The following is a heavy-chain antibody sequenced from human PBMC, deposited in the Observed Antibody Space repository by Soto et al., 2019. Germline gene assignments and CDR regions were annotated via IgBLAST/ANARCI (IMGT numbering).Heavy chain of an antibody. CDR1: GFTFSSYA. CDR3: AKNPAKWFGELIPYFDY. J-gene: IGHJ4*02. V-gene: IGHV3-23*01. CDR2: ISGSGGST. D-gene: IGHD3-10*01. Sequence: EVQLLESGGGLVQPGGSLRLSCAASGFTFSSYAMSWVRQAPGKGLEWVSAISGSGGSTYYADSVKGRFTISRDNSKNTLYLQMNSLRAEDTAVYYCAKNPAKWFGELIPYFDYWGQGTLVTVSS.